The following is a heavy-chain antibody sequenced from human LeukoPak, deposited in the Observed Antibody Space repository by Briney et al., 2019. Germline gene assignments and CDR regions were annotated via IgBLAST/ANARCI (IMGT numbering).Heavy chain of an antibody. CDR3: ASRSSGYSDAFDI. CDR2: IYPGDSDT. CDR1: GYSFTSYW. V-gene: IGHV5-51*01. D-gene: IGHD3-22*01. Sequence: GESLQISCKGSGYSFTSYWIGWVRQLPGKGLEWMGIIYPGDSDTRYSPSFQGQVTISADKSISTAYLQWSSLKASDTAMYYCASRSSGYSDAFDIWGQGTMVTVSS. J-gene: IGHJ3*02.